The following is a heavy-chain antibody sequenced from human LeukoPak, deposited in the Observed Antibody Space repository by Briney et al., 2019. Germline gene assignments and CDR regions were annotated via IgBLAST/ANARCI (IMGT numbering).Heavy chain of an antibody. J-gene: IGHJ4*02. CDR1: GGTFSSYA. CDR2: IIPIFGTA. V-gene: IGHV1-69*06. Sequence: ASVKVSCKASGGTFSSYAISWVRQAPGQGLEWMGGIIPIFGTANYAQKFQGRVTMTEDTSTDTAYMELSSLRSEDTAVYYCATIVVWELRNFDYWGQGTLVTVSS. CDR3: ATIVVWELRNFDY. D-gene: IGHD1-26*01.